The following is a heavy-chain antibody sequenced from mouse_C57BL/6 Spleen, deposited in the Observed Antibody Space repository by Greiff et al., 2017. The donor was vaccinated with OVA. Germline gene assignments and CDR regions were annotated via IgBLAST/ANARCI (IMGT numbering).Heavy chain of an antibody. CDR1: GYAFSSYW. Sequence: QVQLKQSGAELVKPGASVKISCKASGYAFSSYWMNWAKQRPGKGLEWIGQIYPGDGDTNYNGKFKGKATLTADKSSSTAYMQLSSLTSEDSAVYFCAREITVSYYYAMDYWGQGTSVTVSS. D-gene: IGHD2-4*01. V-gene: IGHV1-80*01. CDR2: IYPGDGDT. J-gene: IGHJ4*01. CDR3: AREITVSYYYAMDY.